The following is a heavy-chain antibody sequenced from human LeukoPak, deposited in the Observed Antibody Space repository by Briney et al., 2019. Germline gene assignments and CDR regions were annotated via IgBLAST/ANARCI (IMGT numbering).Heavy chain of an antibody. CDR2: VYYSGRT. V-gene: IGHV4-59*02. CDR3: ARRGGNPLGAFDI. J-gene: IGHJ3*02. CDR1: GASVSNYD. Sequence: ASETLSLTCTVSGASVSNYDWSWIRQPPGKGLEWIGYVYYSGRTNYNPSLESRVTISVDTSKNQFSLKLTSVTAADTAMYYCARRGGNPLGAFDIWGQGTMVTVSS. D-gene: IGHD4-23*01.